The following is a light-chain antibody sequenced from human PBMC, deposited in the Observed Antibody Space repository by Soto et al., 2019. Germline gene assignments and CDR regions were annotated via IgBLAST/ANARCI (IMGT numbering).Light chain of an antibody. Sequence: EIVMTQSPATLSVSPGERATLSCRASQSVGGNLAWYQQKPGQPPMLLIYASSSRPTGIPARFSGSGSGTEFTLTISSLQSEDFAVYYCQQYNNWPPWTFGQGTKVEIK. J-gene: IGKJ1*01. CDR2: ASS. V-gene: IGKV3-15*01. CDR3: QQYNNWPPWT. CDR1: QSVGGN.